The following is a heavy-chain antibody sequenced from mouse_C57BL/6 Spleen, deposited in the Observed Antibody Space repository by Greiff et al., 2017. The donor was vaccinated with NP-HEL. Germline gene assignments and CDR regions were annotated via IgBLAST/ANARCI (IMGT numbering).Heavy chain of an antibody. D-gene: IGHD1-1*01. CDR3: ARYGSSPFAY. CDR1: GYAFSSYW. V-gene: IGHV1-80*01. Sequence: VQLQQSGAELVKPGASVKISCKASGYAFSSYWMNWVMQRPGKGLEWIGQIYPGDGDTNYNGKFKGKATLTADKSSSTAYMQLSSLTSEDSAVYFCARYGSSPFAYWGQGTLVTVSA. CDR2: IYPGDGDT. J-gene: IGHJ3*01.